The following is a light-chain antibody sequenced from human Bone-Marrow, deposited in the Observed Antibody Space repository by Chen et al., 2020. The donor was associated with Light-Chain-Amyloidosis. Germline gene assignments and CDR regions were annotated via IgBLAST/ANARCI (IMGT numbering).Light chain of an antibody. Sequence: SNVLTQPSSVAVAPGQTATIACGGNNIGSTSVHRYQQTPGQSPLRVVYDDSDRPSGIPVRLSGSNSGNTATLTISRVEAGDGADYYCQVWDRSSDRPVFGGGTKLTVL. V-gene: IGLV3-21*02. CDR3: QVWDRSSDRPV. CDR1: NIGSTS. J-gene: IGLJ3*02. CDR2: DDS.